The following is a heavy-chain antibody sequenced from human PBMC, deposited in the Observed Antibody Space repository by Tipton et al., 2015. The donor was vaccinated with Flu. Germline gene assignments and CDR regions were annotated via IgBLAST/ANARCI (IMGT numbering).Heavy chain of an antibody. J-gene: IGHJ3*02. D-gene: IGHD2-15*01. CDR3: ARDREGYCSGGSCLDAFDI. V-gene: IGHV4-59*01. Sequence: TLSLTCTVSGGSISSYYWSWIRQPPGKGLEWIGYIYYSGSTNYNPSLKSRVTISVDTSKNQFSLKLSSVTAADTAVYYCARDREGYCSGGSCLDAFDIWGQGTMVTVSS. CDR1: GGSISSYY. CDR2: IYYSGST.